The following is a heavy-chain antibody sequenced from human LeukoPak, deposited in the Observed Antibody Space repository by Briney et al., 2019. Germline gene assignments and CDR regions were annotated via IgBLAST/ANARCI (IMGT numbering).Heavy chain of an antibody. J-gene: IGHJ6*02. CDR2: ISSSSSYI. CDR1: GFTFSSYS. V-gene: IGHV3-21*01. Sequence: GGSLRLSCAASGFTFSSYSMNWVRQAPGKGLEWVSSISSSSSYIYYADSVKGRFTISRDNAKNSLYLQMNSLRAEDTAVYYCAGDLVGPYGMDVWGQGTTVTVSS. CDR3: AGDLVGPYGMDV.